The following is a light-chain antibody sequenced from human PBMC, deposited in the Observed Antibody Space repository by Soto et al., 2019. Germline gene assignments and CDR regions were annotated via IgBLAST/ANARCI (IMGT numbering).Light chain of an antibody. CDR2: GAS. CDR3: PQYGNSPIT. V-gene: IGKV3-20*01. Sequence: NVLAECPGALALSPGERATLYYKASQSGSSSYLAWYQQKPGQAPRLLIYGASNRATGIPDRFSGSGSGTDFTLTIRRVEPEDFAAYYCPQYGNSPITSAHGTRLEIK. J-gene: IGKJ5*01. CDR1: QSGSSSY.